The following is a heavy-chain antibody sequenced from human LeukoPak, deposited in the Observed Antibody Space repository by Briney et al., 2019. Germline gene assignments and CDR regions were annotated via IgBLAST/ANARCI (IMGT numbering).Heavy chain of an antibody. D-gene: IGHD3-22*01. CDR3: ARDSVTYYYDSSGLFDY. CDR2: ISAYNGNT. J-gene: IGHJ4*02. CDR1: GYTFTSYG. Sequence: ASVKVSCKASGYTFTSYGISWVRQAPGQGLEWMGWISAYNGNTNYAQKLQGRVTMTTDTSTSTAYMELRSLRSDDTAVYYCARDSVTYYYDSSGLFDYWGQGTLVTVS. V-gene: IGHV1-18*01.